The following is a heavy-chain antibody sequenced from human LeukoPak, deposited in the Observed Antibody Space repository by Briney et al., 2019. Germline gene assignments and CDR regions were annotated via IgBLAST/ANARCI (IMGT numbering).Heavy chain of an antibody. J-gene: IGHJ2*01. CDR3: ARESWGSYRYTGDWYFDL. V-gene: IGHV3-23*01. CDR1: GFTFSNYG. CDR2: ITGNGGTT. D-gene: IGHD3-16*02. Sequence: GGSLRLSCAASGFTFSNYGMNWVRQAPGKGLEWVSGITGNGGTTYYADSVKGRFTISRDNSKNTVYLQMNSLRAEDTAVYYCARESWGSYRYTGDWYFDLWGRGTLVTVSS.